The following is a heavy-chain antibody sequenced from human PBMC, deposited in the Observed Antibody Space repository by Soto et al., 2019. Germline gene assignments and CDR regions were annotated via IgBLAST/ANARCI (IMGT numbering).Heavy chain of an antibody. CDR3: AKAGFSSSWSPTYFDY. J-gene: IGHJ4*02. V-gene: IGHV3-23*01. CDR2: ISGTGYNT. CDR1: GCTFTSYA. D-gene: IGHD6-13*01. Sequence: GGSLRLSCAASGCTFTSYAMNWVRLAPGKGLEWVSAISGTGYNTYYADSVKGRFTISRDNTKNTLYLQMNSLRAEDTAVYYCAKAGFSSSWSPTYFDYWGQGTLVNVSS.